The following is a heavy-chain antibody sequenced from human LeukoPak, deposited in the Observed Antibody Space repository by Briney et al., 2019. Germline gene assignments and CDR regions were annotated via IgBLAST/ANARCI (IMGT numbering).Heavy chain of an antibody. J-gene: IGHJ6*03. V-gene: IGHV3-11*04. Sequence: PGGSLRLSCAASGFTFSDYYMSWIRQAPGKGLEWVAYISSSGSPIFYIDSVKGRFAISRDNAKNSLYLQLHSLRAEDTAVYYCAKEPRYSSSWRGDYYYMDVWGKGTTVTISS. D-gene: IGHD6-13*01. CDR2: ISSSGSPI. CDR3: AKEPRYSSSWRGDYYYMDV. CDR1: GFTFSDYY.